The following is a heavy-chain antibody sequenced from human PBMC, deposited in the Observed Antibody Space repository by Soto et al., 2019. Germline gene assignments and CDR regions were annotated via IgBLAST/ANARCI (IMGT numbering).Heavy chain of an antibody. D-gene: IGHD4-17*01. Sequence: QVQLVQSGAEVKKPGSSVKVSCKASGGTFSSYAISWVRQAPGQGLEWMGGVIPIFGTANYAQKFQGRVTIPADESTSTADMELSSLRSEDTAVYYCASTTPTVTTSDWYFDLWGRGTLVTVSS. CDR3: ASTTPTVTTSDWYFDL. CDR1: GGTFSSYA. V-gene: IGHV1-69*01. CDR2: VIPIFGTA. J-gene: IGHJ2*01.